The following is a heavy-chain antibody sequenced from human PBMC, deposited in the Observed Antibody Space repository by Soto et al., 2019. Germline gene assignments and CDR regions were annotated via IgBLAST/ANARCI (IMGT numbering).Heavy chain of an antibody. V-gene: IGHV3-30-3*01. CDR3: ARVKYYYDSSGYDDAFDI. J-gene: IGHJ3*02. CDR2: ISYDGSNK. CDR1: GFTFSSYA. Sequence: QVQLVESGGGVVQPGRSLRLSCASSGFTFSSYAMHWVRQAPGKGLEWVAVISYDGSNKYYADSVKGRFTISRDNSKNTLYLQMNSLRAEDTAVYYCARVKYYYDSSGYDDAFDIWGQGTMVTVSS. D-gene: IGHD3-22*01.